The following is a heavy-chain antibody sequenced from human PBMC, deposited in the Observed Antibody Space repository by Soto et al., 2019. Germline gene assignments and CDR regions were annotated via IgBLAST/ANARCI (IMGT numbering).Heavy chain of an antibody. CDR1: GFTFRSYA. Sequence: PGGSLRLSCAASGFTFRSYAMSWVRQAPGKGLEWVSGISGSGISTHYADSVKGRFTVSRDNSKNTLYLQMNSLRAEDTAVYYRAKSPHYYYVSGGRPGYFYYRAQRAPVPVSA. J-gene: IGHJ4*01. CDR2: ISGSGIST. D-gene: IGHD3-22*01. V-gene: IGHV3-23*01. CDR3: AKSPHYYYVSGGRPGYFYY.